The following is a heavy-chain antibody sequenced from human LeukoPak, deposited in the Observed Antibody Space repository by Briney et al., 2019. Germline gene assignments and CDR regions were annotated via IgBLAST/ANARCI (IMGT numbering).Heavy chain of an antibody. CDR1: GGTFSSYA. Sequence: SVKVSCKASGGTFSSYAISWVRQAPGQGLEWMGGIIPILGTANYAQRFQGRVTITADKSTSTAYMELSSLRSEDTAVYYCARERGYSYDYWGQGTLVTVSS. CDR2: IIPILGTA. J-gene: IGHJ4*02. D-gene: IGHD5-18*01. V-gene: IGHV1-69*06. CDR3: ARERGYSYDY.